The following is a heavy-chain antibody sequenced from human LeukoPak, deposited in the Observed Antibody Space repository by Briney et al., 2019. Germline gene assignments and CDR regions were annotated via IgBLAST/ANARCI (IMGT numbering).Heavy chain of an antibody. V-gene: IGHV4-39*01. Sequence: SETLSLTCTVSGGSISSSSYYWGWIRRPPGKGLEWIGSIYYSGSTYYNPSLKSRVTISVDTSKNQFSLKLSSVTAADTAVYYYARSVRGYYDILTGYYTSGPFHYWGQGTLVTVSS. D-gene: IGHD3-9*01. CDR1: GGSISSSSYY. J-gene: IGHJ4*02. CDR3: ARSVRGYYDILTGYYTSGPFHY. CDR2: IYYSGST.